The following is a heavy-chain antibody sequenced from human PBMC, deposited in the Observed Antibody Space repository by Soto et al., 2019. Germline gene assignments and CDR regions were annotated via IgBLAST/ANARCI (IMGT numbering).Heavy chain of an antibody. D-gene: IGHD3-3*01. CDR3: ARGGHVLRFLEWLSFDY. J-gene: IGHJ4*02. CDR1: GYTFTSYG. CDR2: ISAYNGNT. V-gene: IGHV1-18*01. Sequence: ASVKVSCKASGYTFTSYGISWVRQAPGQGLEWMGWISAYNGNTNYAQKLQGRVTMTTDTSTSTAYMELRSLRSDDTAVYYCARGGHVLRFLEWLSFDYWGQGTLVTVSS.